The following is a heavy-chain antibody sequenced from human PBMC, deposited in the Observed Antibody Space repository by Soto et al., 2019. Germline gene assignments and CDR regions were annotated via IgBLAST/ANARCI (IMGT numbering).Heavy chain of an antibody. Sequence: EVQLVESGGGLVQPGGSLRLSCATSGFTVSTNYMSWVRQAPGKGLEWVSVIYSGGSTYYADSVKGRFTISRDNAQNTLSLQMTRMRAEDTAVYYCVRKMVRGVIGGYFDSWGQGTLVTVSS. CDR3: VRKMVRGVIGGYFDS. J-gene: IGHJ4*02. CDR1: GFTVSTNY. CDR2: IYSGGST. D-gene: IGHD3-10*01. V-gene: IGHV3-66*01.